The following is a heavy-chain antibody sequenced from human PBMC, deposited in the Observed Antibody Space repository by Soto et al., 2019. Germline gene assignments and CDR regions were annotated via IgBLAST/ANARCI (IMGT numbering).Heavy chain of an antibody. Sequence: QIQLVESGGGVVQPGKSLRVSCSASGFTFRNFGMHWVRQAPGKGLEWVAVITYDGSNTYYRESVKGRLTISRDNLQNMVYLQMNSLRVEDTGVYYCAKDWGSGWYYFDSWGHGNLVTVSS. CDR3: AKDWGSGWYYFDS. J-gene: IGHJ4*01. V-gene: IGHV3-30*18. CDR1: GFTFRNFG. CDR2: ITYDGSNT. D-gene: IGHD6-19*01.